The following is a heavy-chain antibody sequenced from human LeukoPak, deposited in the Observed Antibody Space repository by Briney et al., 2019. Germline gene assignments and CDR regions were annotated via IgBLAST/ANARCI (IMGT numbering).Heavy chain of an antibody. CDR2: IIPIFGTA. D-gene: IGHD4-17*01. J-gene: IGHJ1*01. CDR1: GGTFSSYA. Sequence: SVKVSCKASGGTFSSYAISWVRQAPGQGLEWTGGIIPIFGTANYAQKFQGRVTITADESTSTAYMELSSLRSEDTAVYYCARDGDYGDYAEYFQHWGQGTLVTVSS. CDR3: ARDGDYGDYAEYFQH. V-gene: IGHV1-69*13.